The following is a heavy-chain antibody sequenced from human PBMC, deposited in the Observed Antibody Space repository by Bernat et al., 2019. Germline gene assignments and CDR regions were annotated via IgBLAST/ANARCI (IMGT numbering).Heavy chain of an antibody. CDR1: GFTVSSNY. CDR2: IYSGGST. CDR3: ARGRGYCSSTSCYPVGWFDP. J-gene: IGHJ5*02. Sequence: EVQLVESGGGLIQPGGSLRLSCAASGFTVSSNYMSWVRQAPGKGLEWGSVIYSGGSTYYADSVKGRFTISRDNSKNTLYLQMNSLRAEDTAVYYCARGRGYCSSTSCYPVGWFDPWGQGTLVTVSS. V-gene: IGHV3-53*01. D-gene: IGHD2-2*01.